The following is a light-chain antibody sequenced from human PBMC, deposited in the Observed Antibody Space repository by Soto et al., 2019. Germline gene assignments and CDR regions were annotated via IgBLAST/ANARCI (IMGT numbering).Light chain of an antibody. V-gene: IGKV3-15*01. CDR3: HQYNNRPPYT. CDR1: QSISTN. CDR2: GAS. Sequence: ETVLTQSPATVSVSPGGRATLSCRASQSISTNLAWYQQRPGQAPRLLIYGASTRATGIPSRFSGSGSWTDFTLTISSLQSEDSAVYYCHQYNNRPPYTFGQGTRLEI. J-gene: IGKJ2*01.